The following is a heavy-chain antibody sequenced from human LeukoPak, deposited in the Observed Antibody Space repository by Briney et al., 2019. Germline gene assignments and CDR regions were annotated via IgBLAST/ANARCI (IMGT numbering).Heavy chain of an antibody. D-gene: IGHD6-13*01. CDR3: ARAGPSSSWHQFDY. CDR2: IYSGGRT. J-gene: IGHJ4*02. Sequence: GGSLGLSCAASGFTVSRNYMSWVRQAPGKGLEWVSVIYSGGRTYYADSVKGRFTISRDNSKNTLYLQMNSLRAEDTAVYYCARAGPSSSWHQFDYWGQGTLVTVSS. CDR1: GFTVSRNY. V-gene: IGHV3-66*01.